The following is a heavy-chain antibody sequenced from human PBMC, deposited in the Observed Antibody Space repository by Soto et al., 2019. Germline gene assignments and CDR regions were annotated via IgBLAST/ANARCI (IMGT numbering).Heavy chain of an antibody. J-gene: IGHJ5*02. CDR3: ARSHRSSGHWFDP. CDR2: ISVNGNNI. D-gene: IGHD6-13*01. V-gene: IGHV3-30-3*01. CDR1: GFTFSSYP. Sequence: QVQLVESGGGVVQPGRSLRLSCAASGFTFSSYPMHWVRQAPGKGPEWVAVISVNGNNIHYGDFVKGRFTISRDNSKNTLYLQMSSLRVEDTAVYYCARSHRSSGHWFDPWGQGTLVTVSS.